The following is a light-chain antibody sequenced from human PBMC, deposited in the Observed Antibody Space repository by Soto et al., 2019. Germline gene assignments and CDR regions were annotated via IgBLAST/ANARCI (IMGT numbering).Light chain of an antibody. V-gene: IGKV3-11*01. Sequence: EIVLTQSPATLSLSPGEKATLSCRASQSLIKSLAWYQQKPGQAPRLLIYDASDRAAGIPGRCSGRESRTAITLTISSLVPDDFSVYYCQLRTTFGQGTRLEIK. CDR2: DAS. J-gene: IGKJ5*01. CDR1: QSLIKS. CDR3: QLRTT.